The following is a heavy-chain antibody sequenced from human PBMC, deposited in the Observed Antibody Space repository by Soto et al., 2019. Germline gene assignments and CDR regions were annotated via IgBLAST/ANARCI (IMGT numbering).Heavy chain of an antibody. D-gene: IGHD1-7*01. CDR3: ARVTGTTDYYMDV. Sequence: SETLSLTCTVSGGSISSGNYYWSWIRQHPGKGLEWIGYIYYSGSPYYNPSLKSRITISVDTSKNQLSLKVSSVTAADTALYYCARVTGTTDYYMDVWGKGTTVTVSS. CDR1: GGSISSGNYY. CDR2: IYYSGSP. J-gene: IGHJ6*03. V-gene: IGHV4-31*03.